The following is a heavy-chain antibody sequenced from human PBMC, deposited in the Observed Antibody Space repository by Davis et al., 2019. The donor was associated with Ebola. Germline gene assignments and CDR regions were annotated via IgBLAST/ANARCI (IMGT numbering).Heavy chain of an antibody. CDR2: INSDGSST. CDR3: ARGTIFGHFDY. CDR1: GFTFSSYW. D-gene: IGHD3-3*01. J-gene: IGHJ4*02. V-gene: IGHV3-74*01. Sequence: GESLKISCAASGFTFSSYWMHWVRQAPGKGLVWVSRINSDGSSTSYADSVKGRFTISRDNAKNTLYLQMNSLGAEDTAVYYCARGTIFGHFDYWGQGTLVTVSS.